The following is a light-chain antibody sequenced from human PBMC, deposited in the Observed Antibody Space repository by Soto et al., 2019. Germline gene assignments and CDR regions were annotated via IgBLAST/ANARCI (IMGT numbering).Light chain of an antibody. CDR1: RDISNS. J-gene: IGKJ1*01. Sequence: DIQMTQSPSSVSASVGDRLTITCRASRDISNSLAWYQQTPGKAPKLLLRGASSLHRGVPSRFSGGGAGTEFTLAISSLQPEDFATYYCQQTSGSPRTFGQGTRVDVK. CDR2: GAS. V-gene: IGKV1-12*01. CDR3: QQTSGSPRT.